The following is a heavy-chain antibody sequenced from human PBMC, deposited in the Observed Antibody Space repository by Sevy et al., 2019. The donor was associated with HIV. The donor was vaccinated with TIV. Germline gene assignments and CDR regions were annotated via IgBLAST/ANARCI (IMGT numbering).Heavy chain of an antibody. CDR3: ARDGGFCSGGTCYDVFDI. J-gene: IGHJ3*02. CDR1: GFSFSTYW. D-gene: IGHD2-15*01. V-gene: IGHV3-7*01. Sequence: GGSLRLSCAASGFSFSTYWMTWVRQAPVKGLEWVAIIKQDGSEKYYVDSVTGRFTLSRDNAKNSLHLQMNSLRAEDTAVYYCARDGGFCSGGTCYDVFDIWGQGTMVTVSS. CDR2: IKQDGSEK.